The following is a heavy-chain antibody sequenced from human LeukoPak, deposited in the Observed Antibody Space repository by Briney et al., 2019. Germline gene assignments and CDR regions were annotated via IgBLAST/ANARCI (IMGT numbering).Heavy chain of an antibody. CDR3: ARRSRRITIFGVVTHPFDY. CDR2: INHSGST. Sequence: SETLSLTCAVYGGSFSGYYWSWIRQPPGKGLEWIGEINHSGSTNYNPSLKSRVTISVDTSKNQFSLKLSSVTAADTAVYYCARRSRRITIFGVVTHPFDYWGQGTLVTVSS. J-gene: IGHJ4*02. D-gene: IGHD3-3*01. V-gene: IGHV4-34*01. CDR1: GGSFSGYY.